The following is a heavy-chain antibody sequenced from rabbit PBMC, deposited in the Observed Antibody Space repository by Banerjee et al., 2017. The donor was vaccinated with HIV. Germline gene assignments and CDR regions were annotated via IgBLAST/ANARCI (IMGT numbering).Heavy chain of an antibody. D-gene: IGHD6-1*01. Sequence: QEQLVESGGDLVKPGASLTLTGTASGFSFSSGYDMCWVRQAPGKGLKWIACIYSDSGSIWYASWVNGRFTITRSTSLNTVDLEMTSLTAADTATYFCARSNRYVGYVTYGYATYFNLWGPGTLVTVS. CDR3: ARSNRYVGYVTYGYATYFNL. CDR1: GFSFSSGYD. CDR2: IYSDSGSI. J-gene: IGHJ4*01. V-gene: IGHV1S43*01.